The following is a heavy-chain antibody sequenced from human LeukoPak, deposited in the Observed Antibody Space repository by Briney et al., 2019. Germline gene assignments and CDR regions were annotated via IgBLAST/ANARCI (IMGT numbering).Heavy chain of an antibody. V-gene: IGHV4-59*01. CDR2: IYYSGST. Sequence: PSETLSLTCTVSGGSISSYYWRWIRQPPGKGLEWIGYIYYSGSTNYNPSRKSRVTISVDTSKNQFSLKLSSVTAADTAVYYCARGDNYYDSSGYYYPFDYWGQGTLVTVSS. J-gene: IGHJ4*02. CDR1: GGSISSYY. D-gene: IGHD3-22*01. CDR3: ARGDNYYDSSGYYYPFDY.